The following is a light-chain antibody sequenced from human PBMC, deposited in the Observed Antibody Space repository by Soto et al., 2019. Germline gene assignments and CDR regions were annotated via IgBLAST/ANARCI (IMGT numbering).Light chain of an antibody. V-gene: IGKV1-39*01. CDR2: GAS. CDR1: QSISTY. J-gene: IGKJ2*02. CDR3: QHSHSPPCT. Sequence: DIQMTQSPSSLSASVGDRVTITCRASQSISTYLNWYQQKPGKAPKVLIYGASSLQSEVPSRFRGSGSGKDSALSISSRQSEDFGTFFCQHSHSPPCTFGRGTRLEIK.